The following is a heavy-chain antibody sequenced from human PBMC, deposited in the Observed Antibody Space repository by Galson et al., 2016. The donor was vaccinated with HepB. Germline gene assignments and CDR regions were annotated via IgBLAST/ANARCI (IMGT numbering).Heavy chain of an antibody. CDR2: VHSGGRT. J-gene: IGHJ4*02. V-gene: IGHV3-66*01. CDR3: AKGWVEWLVQDHFDH. D-gene: IGHD6-19*01. CDR1: GLTVSRSY. Sequence: SLRLSCAASGLTVSRSYMSWVRQAPGKGLEWVSIVHSGGRTYYSDSVKGRFTISRDTSKNTLYLQMNSLRAEDTAVYYCAKGWVEWLVQDHFDHWGQGTRVTVSP.